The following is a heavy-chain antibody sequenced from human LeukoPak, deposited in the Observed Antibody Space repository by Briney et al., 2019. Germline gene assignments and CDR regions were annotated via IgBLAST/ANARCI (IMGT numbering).Heavy chain of an antibody. CDR3: TAGTGRSDFDY. V-gene: IGHV3-15*01. CDR2: IKRKGDDGTI. Sequence: GGSLRLSCAASGFTFSNAWMSWVRQAPGRGLEWVGRIKRKGDDGTIDYAAPVKGRLPISRDDSKNTLYLQMKSLKSEDTAVYYCTAGTGRSDFDYWGQGTLVTVSS. CDR1: GFTFSNAW. D-gene: IGHD3/OR15-3a*01. J-gene: IGHJ4*02.